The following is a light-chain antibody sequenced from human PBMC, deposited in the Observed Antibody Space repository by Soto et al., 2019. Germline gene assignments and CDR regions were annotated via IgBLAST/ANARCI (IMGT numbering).Light chain of an antibody. J-gene: IGLJ1*01. CDR1: SSDVGGYNY. CDR3: SSYTSTSTYV. CDR2: EVS. Sequence: QSALTHPASVSGSPGQSITISCTGTSSDVGGYNYVSWYQQHPGKAPKVMIYEVSNRPSGVSNRFSGSKSGNTASLTISGLQAEDEADYYCSSYTSTSTYVFGTGTKLTVL. V-gene: IGLV2-14*01.